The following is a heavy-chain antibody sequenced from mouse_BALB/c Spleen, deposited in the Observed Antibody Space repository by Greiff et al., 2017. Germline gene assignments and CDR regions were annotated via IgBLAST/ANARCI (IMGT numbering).Heavy chain of an antibody. D-gene: IGHD2-3*01. Sequence: VQLQQPGAELVKPGASVKLSCKASGYTFTSYWMHWVKQRPGQGLEWIGEIDPSDSYTNYNQKFKGKATLTVDKSSSTAYMQLSSLTSEDSAVYYCARRRENYDGFAYWGQGTLVTVSA. CDR1: GYTFTSYW. CDR3: ARRRENYDGFAY. CDR2: IDPSDSYT. V-gene: IGHV1-69*02. J-gene: IGHJ3*01.